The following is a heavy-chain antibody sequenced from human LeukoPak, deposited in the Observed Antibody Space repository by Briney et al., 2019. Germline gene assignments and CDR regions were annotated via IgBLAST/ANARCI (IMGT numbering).Heavy chain of an antibody. CDR1: GFTFSSYA. CDR2: ISGSGGST. J-gene: IGHJ4*02. D-gene: IGHD3-22*01. CDR3: AKGRAYDSSGYYNY. Sequence: PGGSLRLSCAASGFTFSSYAMSWVRQAPGKGLEWVSAISGSGGSTYYADSVKGRFTISRDNSKNTLYLQMNSLRAEDTAVYYCAKGRAYDSSGYYNYWGQGTLVTVSS. V-gene: IGHV3-23*01.